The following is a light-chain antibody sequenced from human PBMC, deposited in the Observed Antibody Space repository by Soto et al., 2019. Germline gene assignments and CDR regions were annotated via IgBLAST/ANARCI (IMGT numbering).Light chain of an antibody. CDR3: QQYHDWPT. CDR2: GAS. J-gene: IGKJ1*01. V-gene: IGKV3-15*01. Sequence: EIGMTKSPATLSVSKGESAALSCRASQSVTANLAWYQQRPGQSLRLLIYGASTRATSIPARFSGTRSGTDFTLTISSLQSEDFAVYFCQQYHDWPTFGQGTKVDIK. CDR1: QSVTAN.